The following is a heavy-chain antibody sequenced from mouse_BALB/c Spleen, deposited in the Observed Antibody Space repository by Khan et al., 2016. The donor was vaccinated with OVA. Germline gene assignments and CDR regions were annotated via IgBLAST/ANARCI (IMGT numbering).Heavy chain of an antibody. D-gene: IGHD3-2*01. J-gene: IGHJ3*01. CDR3: ASDISGEEFAY. CDR2: ISSYHGDA. V-gene: IGHV1S137*01. CDR1: GYTFTDYG. Sequence: QVQLQQSGAELVRPGVSVKISCKGSGYTFTDYGIHWVKQSHAKSLEWIGVISSYHGDATYNQRFKGKATMTVDKSSSTAYMELARLTSEDSAIYYCASDISGEEFAYWGQGTLVTVSA.